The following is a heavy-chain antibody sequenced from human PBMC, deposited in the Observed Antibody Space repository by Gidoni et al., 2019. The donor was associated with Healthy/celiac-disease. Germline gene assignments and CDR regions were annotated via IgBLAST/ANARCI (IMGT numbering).Heavy chain of an antibody. CDR1: GFTFSSYS. D-gene: IGHD6-13*01. CDR2: ISSSSSYI. J-gene: IGHJ3*02. V-gene: IGHV3-21*01. Sequence: VQLVESGGGLVKPGGSLRLSCAASGFTFSSYSMNWVRQAPGKGLAWVSSISSSSSYIYYADSVKGRFTISRDNAKNSLYLQMNSLRAEDTAVYYCARDIAAADPDAFDIWGQGTMVTVSS. CDR3: ARDIAAADPDAFDI.